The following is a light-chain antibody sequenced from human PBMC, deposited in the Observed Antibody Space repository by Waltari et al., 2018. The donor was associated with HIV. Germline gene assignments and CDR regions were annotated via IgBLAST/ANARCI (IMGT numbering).Light chain of an antibody. Sequence: QSALTQPASVSGSPGQSVTTSCTGTASDFGPCNFVSWYHQHPANVPIVIIYRVTSRPSGVPPRFSGSKSGNTASLTISGLRAEDEALYYCSTHTGNDTLAFGGGTKLTVL. J-gene: IGLJ2*01. CDR2: RVT. CDR3: STHTGNDTLA. V-gene: IGLV2-14*03. CDR1: ASDFGPCNF.